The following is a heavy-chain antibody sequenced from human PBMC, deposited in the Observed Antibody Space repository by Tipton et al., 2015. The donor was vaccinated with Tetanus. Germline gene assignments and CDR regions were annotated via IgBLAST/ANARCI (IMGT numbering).Heavy chain of an antibody. CDR3: ARDRRDFAYDSRGFYSPLYYFDN. J-gene: IGHJ4*02. Sequence: TLSLTCTVSGGSISSDAHYWSWIRQAPGKGLEWLGYISHSGTTNYNPSLMSRVTLSLDTARGQFSLKLTSVTAADAAVYFRARDRRDFAYDSRGFYSPLYYFDNWGQGLRVTVSS. CDR2: ISHSGTT. V-gene: IGHV4-30-4*01. CDR1: GGSISSDAHY. D-gene: IGHD3-22*01.